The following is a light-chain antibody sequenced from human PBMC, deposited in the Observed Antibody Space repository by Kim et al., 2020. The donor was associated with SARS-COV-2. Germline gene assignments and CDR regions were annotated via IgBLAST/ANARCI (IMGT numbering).Light chain of an antibody. CDR1: QDISSY. J-gene: IGKJ2*01. CDR3: QQSYSTLYT. V-gene: IGKV1-39*01. Sequence: DIQMTQSPSSLSASVGDRVTISCQASQDISSYLNWFQQKPGKPPKLLIHAASVLQSGVPSRFSGSGSGTDFTLTISGLQPGDSATYYCQQSYSTLYTFGQGTKLEIK. CDR2: AAS.